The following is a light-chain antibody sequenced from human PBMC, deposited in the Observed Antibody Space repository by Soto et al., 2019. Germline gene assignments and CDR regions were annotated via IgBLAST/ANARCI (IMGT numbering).Light chain of an antibody. CDR3: CSYAGSYTFGV. CDR1: SSDVGGYNY. J-gene: IGLJ1*01. Sequence: QSVLTQPRSVSGSPGQSVTISCTGTSSDVGGYNYVSWYQQPPGKAPKLMIYDVSKRPSGVPDRFSGSDSGNTASLTISGLQAEDEADYYCCSYAGSYTFGVFGTGTKVTV. V-gene: IGLV2-11*01. CDR2: DVS.